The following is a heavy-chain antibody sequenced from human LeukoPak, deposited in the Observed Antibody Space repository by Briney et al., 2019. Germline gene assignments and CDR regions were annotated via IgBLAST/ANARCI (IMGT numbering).Heavy chain of an antibody. CDR2: ISDSGTNI. J-gene: IGHJ4*02. CDR1: GFNFNIYE. V-gene: IGHV3-48*03. CDR3: AREKGLHLVRGVLDS. D-gene: IGHD3-10*01. Sequence: GGSLRLSCAASGFNFNIYEMNWVRQAPGKGLEWISYISDSGTNIYYADSVKGRFTISRDNAKNSLYLQMNSLRAEDTALYYCAREKGLHLVRGVLDSWGQGTLVTVSS.